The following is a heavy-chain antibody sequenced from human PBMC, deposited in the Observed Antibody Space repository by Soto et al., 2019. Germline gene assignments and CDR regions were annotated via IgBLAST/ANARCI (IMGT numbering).Heavy chain of an antibody. CDR2: IYYSGST. J-gene: IGHJ3*02. CDR3: VRDTGYCSGGSCLNDAFDI. V-gene: IGHV4-59*01. CDR1: GGSISSYY. Sequence: SETLSLTCTVSGGSISSYYCSWIRQPPGKGLEWIGYIYYSGSTNYNPSLKSRVTISVDTSKNQFSLKLSSVTAADTAVYYCVRDTGYCSGGSCLNDAFDIWGQGTMVTVSS. D-gene: IGHD2-15*01.